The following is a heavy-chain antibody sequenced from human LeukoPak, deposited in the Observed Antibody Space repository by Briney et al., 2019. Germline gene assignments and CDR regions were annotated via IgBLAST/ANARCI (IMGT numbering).Heavy chain of an antibody. V-gene: IGHV3-15*01. CDR1: GLSFSTAW. CDR3: TTDDDGCLGH. D-gene: IGHD3-16*01. CDR2: IKSKSDDGTA. J-gene: IGHJ4*02. Sequence: TGGSLRLSCAASGLSFSTAWMGWVRQAPGKGLEWMGRIKSKSDDGTAVYTAPVKGRLTISRDDSKDTLYLQMNSLKPEDTAVYYCTTDDDGCLGHWGQGTLVTVSS.